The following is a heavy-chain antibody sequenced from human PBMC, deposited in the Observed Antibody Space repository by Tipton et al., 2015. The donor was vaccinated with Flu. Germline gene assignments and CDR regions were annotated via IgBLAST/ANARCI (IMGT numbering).Heavy chain of an antibody. CDR1: SGSIRSTNYF. CDR3: ARLSYDDADLKNFYFDS. D-gene: IGHD3-3*01. Sequence: TLSLTCTVSSGSIRSTNYFCAWIRQPPGKRLELIGSIYPSGTTYYNPSLKSRVTISVDTSKSQFSRKLRFVTAADTAVYYCARLSYDDADLKNFYFDSWGQGALVTVSS. V-gene: IGHV4-39*01. J-gene: IGHJ4*02. CDR2: IYPSGTT.